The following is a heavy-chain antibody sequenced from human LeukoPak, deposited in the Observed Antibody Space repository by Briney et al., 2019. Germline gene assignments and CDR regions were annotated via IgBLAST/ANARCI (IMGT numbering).Heavy chain of an antibody. CDR2: ISAYNGNT. Sequence: ASVKVSCKTSGYTFTSYGISWVRQAPGQGLEWMGWISAYNGNTNYAQKFQGRVTMTRDTSTSTVYMELSSLRSEDTAVYYCARDGEYSSGWYYFDYWGQGTLVTVSS. CDR3: ARDGEYSSGWYYFDY. D-gene: IGHD6-19*01. J-gene: IGHJ4*02. V-gene: IGHV1-18*01. CDR1: GYTFTSYG.